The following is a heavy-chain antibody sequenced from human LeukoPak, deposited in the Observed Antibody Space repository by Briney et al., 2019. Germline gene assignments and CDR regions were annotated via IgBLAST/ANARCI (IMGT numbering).Heavy chain of an antibody. V-gene: IGHV4-59*01. CDR2: IYYSGMT. J-gene: IGHJ4*02. CDR3: ASADYDDYYIDF. CDR1: GGSISSYY. Sequence: PSETLSVTCTVSGGSISSYYWSWIRQPPGKGLDWIGYIYYSGMTNYNPSLKSRVTISLDTSKNQFSLKLSSVTAADTAVYYCASADYDDYYIDFWGQGTLVTVSS. D-gene: IGHD4-17*01.